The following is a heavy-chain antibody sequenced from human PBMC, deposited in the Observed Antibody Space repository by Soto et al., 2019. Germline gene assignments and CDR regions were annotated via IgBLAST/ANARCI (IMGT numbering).Heavy chain of an antibody. CDR2: ISSSSSTI. J-gene: IGHJ3*02. D-gene: IGHD3-16*02. CDR3: ARGALRSFGGSYRFAYDAFDI. Sequence: PGGSLRLSCAASGFTFSSYSMNWVRQAPGKGLEWVSYISSSSSTIYYADSVKGRFTISRDNAKNSLYLQMNSLRAEDTAVYYCARGALRSFGGSYRFAYDAFDIWGQGTTVTVSS. V-gene: IGHV3-48*01. CDR1: GFTFSSYS.